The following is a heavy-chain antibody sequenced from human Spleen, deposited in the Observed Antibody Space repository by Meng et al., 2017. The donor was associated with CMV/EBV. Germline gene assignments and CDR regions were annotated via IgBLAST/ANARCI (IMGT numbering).Heavy chain of an antibody. CDR2: IYYSGST. CDR3: ARDGVGVDYFDS. Sequence: SETLSLTCTVSGGSISSSSYYWGWIRQPPGKGLEWIGSIYYSGSTYYNPSLKSRVTISVDTSKNQFSLKLSSVTAADTAVYYCARDGVGVDYFDSWGQGTLVTVSS. D-gene: IGHD3-10*01. J-gene: IGHJ4*02. CDR1: GGSISSSSYY. V-gene: IGHV4-39*02.